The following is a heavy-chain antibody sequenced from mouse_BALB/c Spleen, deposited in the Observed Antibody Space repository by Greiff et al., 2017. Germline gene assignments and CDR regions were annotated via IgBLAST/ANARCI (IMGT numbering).Heavy chain of an antibody. CDR2: ISSGGSYT. Sequence: EVKLMESGGGLVKPGGSLKLSCAASGFTFSSYAMSWVRQTPEKRLEWVATISSGGSYTYYPDSVKGRFTISRDNAKNTLYLQMSSLRSEDTAMYYCARPGELGLRDWFAYWGQGTLVTVSA. D-gene: IGHD3-1*01. CDR3: ARPGELGLRDWFAY. V-gene: IGHV5-9-3*01. CDR1: GFTFSSYA. J-gene: IGHJ3*01.